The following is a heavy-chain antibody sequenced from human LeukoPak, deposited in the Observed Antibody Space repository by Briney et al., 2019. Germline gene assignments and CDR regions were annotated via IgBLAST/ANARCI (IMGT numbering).Heavy chain of an antibody. V-gene: IGHV2-70*11. CDR3: ARTRGDGYNYVHYYYMDV. CDR1: GFSLSTSGMC. Sequence: SGPTLVNPTQTLTLTCTFSGFSLSTSGMCVSWIRQPPGKALEWPARIDWDDDKYYSTSLKTRLTISKDTSKNQVVLTMTNMDPVDTATYYCARTRGDGYNYVHYYYMDVWGKGTTVTVSS. J-gene: IGHJ6*03. D-gene: IGHD5-24*01. CDR2: IDWDDDK.